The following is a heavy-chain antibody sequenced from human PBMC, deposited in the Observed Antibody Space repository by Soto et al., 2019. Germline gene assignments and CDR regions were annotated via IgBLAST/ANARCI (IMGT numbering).Heavy chain of an antibody. Sequence: SSETLALAWIVAGGSISSSTYYWGWIRQPPGKGMEWIGSIYCSGSTYYNPSLKSRVTISVDTSKNQFSLKLSSVTAADTAVYYCAALAAAGTWGYYYYYGMDVWGQGTTVTVSS. CDR1: GGSISSSTYY. V-gene: IGHV4-39*01. CDR3: AALAAAGTWGYYYYYGMDV. CDR2: IYCSGST. J-gene: IGHJ6*02. D-gene: IGHD6-13*01.